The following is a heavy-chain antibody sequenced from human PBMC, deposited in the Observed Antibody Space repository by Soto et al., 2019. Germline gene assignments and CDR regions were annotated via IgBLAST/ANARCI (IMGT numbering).Heavy chain of an antibody. D-gene: IGHD2-2*02. V-gene: IGHV3-33*01. CDR1: GFTFSSYG. J-gene: IGHJ6*03. CDR3: ARDGLDIVVVPAAIGSYMDV. CDR2: IWYDGSNK. Sequence: PGGSLSLSCAASGFTFSSYGMHWVRQAPGKGLEWVAVIWYDGSNKYYALSVKGRFTISRDNSKNTLYLQMNSLRAEDTAVYYCARDGLDIVVVPAAIGSYMDVWGKGTTVTVSS.